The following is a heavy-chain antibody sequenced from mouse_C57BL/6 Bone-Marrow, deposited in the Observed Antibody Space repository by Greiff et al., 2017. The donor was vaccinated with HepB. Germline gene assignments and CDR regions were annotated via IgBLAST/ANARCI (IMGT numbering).Heavy chain of an antibody. CDR1: GYTFSDYG. V-gene: IGHV5-17*01. Sequence: EVKVVESGGGLVKPGGSLKLSCAASGYTFSDYGMHWVRQAPEQGLEWVAYISSGSSTIYYADKVKGRFTLTRDNATNTLFMQLNSLTSEDTAMYSYANNWGGYYDAIDYWGQGTSVTVSA. CDR2: ISSGSSTI. J-gene: IGHJ4*01. D-gene: IGHD4-1*01. CDR3: ANNWGGYYDAIDY.